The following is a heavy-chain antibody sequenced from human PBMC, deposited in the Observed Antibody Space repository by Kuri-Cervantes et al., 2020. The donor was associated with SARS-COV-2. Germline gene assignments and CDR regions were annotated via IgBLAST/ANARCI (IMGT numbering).Heavy chain of an antibody. D-gene: IGHD6-13*01. J-gene: IGHJ4*02. Sequence: ESLKISCAVSGHSISSGYYWGWNRRPRGKGLEWIGSIYHSGSTYYNLSLKSRVTISVDTSKNQFSLKLSSVTAADTAVYYCASLATQQLGVDYWGQGTLVTVSS. CDR2: IYHSGST. CDR3: ASLATQQLGVDY. V-gene: IGHV4-38-2*01. CDR1: GHSISSGYY.